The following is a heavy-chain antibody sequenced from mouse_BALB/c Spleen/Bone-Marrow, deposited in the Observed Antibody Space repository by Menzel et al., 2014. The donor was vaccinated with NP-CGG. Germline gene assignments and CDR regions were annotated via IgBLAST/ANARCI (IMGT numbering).Heavy chain of an antibody. CDR3: ARWYRDPHFAMDY. CDR1: GYAFSSYW. CDR2: IYPGDGDT. Sequence: LVESGAELVRPGSSVKISCKASGYAFSSYWMNWVKQGPGQGLEWIGQIYPGDGDTNYNGSFKDKATLTVDRSSSTAFMQLSSLTSEDSAVYFCARWYRDPHFAMDYWGPGTSVTVSS. J-gene: IGHJ4*01. V-gene: IGHV1-80*01. D-gene: IGHD2-14*01.